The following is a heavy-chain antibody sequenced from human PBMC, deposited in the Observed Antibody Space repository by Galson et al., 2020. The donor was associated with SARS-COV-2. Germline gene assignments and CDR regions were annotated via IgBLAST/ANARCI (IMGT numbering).Heavy chain of an antibody. V-gene: IGHV4-39*01. CDR2: IYYSGTT. CDR1: GDSISSNSYH. CDR3: ARQYGSTYDY. D-gene: IGHD2-15*01. Sequence: SETLSLTCNVSGDSISSNSYHWGWIRQPPGKGLEWLGCIYYSGTTYYHPSLKSRVTISVDTSKNQFSLKVNSVTAADTAFYYCARQYGSTYDYWGLGTLVTVSS. J-gene: IGHJ4*02.